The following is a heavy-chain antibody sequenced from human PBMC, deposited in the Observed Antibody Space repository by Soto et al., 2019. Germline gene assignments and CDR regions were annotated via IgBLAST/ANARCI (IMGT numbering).Heavy chain of an antibody. J-gene: IGHJ6*02. CDR1: GYTFTSYG. V-gene: IGHV1-18*01. Sequence: ASVKVSCKASGYTFTSYGISWVRQAPGQGLEWMGWISAYNGNTNYAQKLQGRVTMTTETSTSTAYMELRSLRSDDTAVYYCATPTVSYYYYYGMDVWGQGTTVTVSS. D-gene: IGHD4-17*01. CDR3: ATPTVSYYYYYGMDV. CDR2: ISAYNGNT.